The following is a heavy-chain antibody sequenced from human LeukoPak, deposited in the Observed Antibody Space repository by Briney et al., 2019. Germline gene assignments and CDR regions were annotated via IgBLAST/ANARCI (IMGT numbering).Heavy chain of an antibody. J-gene: IGHJ4*02. CDR2: INHSGST. CDR1: GGSFSGYY. V-gene: IGHV4-34*01. D-gene: IGHD5-18*01. Sequence: SETLSLTCAVYGGSFSGYYWSWIRQPPGKGLEWIGEINHSGSTNYNPSLKSRVTISVDTSKNQFSLKLSSVNAADTAVYYCARRRYSYGYGLDYWGQGTLVTVSS. CDR3: ARRRYSYGYGLDY.